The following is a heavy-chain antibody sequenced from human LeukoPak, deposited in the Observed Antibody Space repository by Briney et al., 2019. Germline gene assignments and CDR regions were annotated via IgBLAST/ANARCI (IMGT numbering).Heavy chain of an antibody. Sequence: SETLSLTCTVSGGSISSYYWSWIRQPPGKGLEWIGYIHYSGSTNYNPSLKSRVTISVDTSKNQFSLKLSSVTAADTAVYYCAATSRIAVADVFDYWGQGTLVTVSS. CDR1: GGSISSYY. CDR2: IHYSGST. V-gene: IGHV4-59*01. CDR3: AATSRIAVADVFDY. J-gene: IGHJ4*02. D-gene: IGHD6-19*01.